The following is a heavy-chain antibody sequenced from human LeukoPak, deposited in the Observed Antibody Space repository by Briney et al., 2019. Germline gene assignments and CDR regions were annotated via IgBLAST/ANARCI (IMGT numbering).Heavy chain of an antibody. CDR3: AKDSGIVGATDAFDI. CDR2: ISGSCGST. D-gene: IGHD1-26*01. V-gene: IGHV3-23*01. J-gene: IGHJ3*02. CDR1: GFTFSSYA. Sequence: GGSLRLSCAASGFTFSSYAMSWVRQAPGKGLEWVSAISGSCGSTYYADSVKGRFTISRDNSKNTLYLQMTSLRAEDTAVYYCAKDSGIVGATDAFDIWGQGTMVTVSS.